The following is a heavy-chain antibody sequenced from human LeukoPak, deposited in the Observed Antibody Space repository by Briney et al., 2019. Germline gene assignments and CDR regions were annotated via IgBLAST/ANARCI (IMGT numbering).Heavy chain of an antibody. CDR2: IIPIFGTA. D-gene: IGHD2-2*01. V-gene: IGHV1-69*06. Sequence: AASVKVSCKASGGTFSSYAISWVRQAPGQGLEWMGGIIPIFGTANYAQKFQGRVTITADKSTSTAYMELRSLRSDDTAVYYCARGGSIVVVPAAIANLDYWGQGTLVTVSS. CDR3: ARGGSIVVVPAAIANLDY. J-gene: IGHJ4*02. CDR1: GGTFSSYA.